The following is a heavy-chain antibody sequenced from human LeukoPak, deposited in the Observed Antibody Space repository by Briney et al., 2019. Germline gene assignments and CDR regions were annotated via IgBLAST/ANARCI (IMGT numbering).Heavy chain of an antibody. CDR3: ARDGDILTGYLT. Sequence: GGSLSLSCAASGFTFDDYAMHWVRQAPGKGLEWVSAISWNSHDIVYADSVKGRFTISRDNAKNSLSLQMNSLRVDDTALYYCARDGDILTGYLTWGQGTLVTVSS. CDR1: GFTFDDYA. CDR2: ISWNSHDI. V-gene: IGHV3-9*01. D-gene: IGHD3-9*01. J-gene: IGHJ5*02.